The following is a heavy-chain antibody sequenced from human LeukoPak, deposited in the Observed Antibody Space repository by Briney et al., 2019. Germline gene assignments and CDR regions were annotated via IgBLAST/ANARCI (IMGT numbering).Heavy chain of an antibody. Sequence: GGSLRLSCAASGFSFSSSGMSWVRQPPGKGLEWVSPVRGTDGKTYYADSVKGPFTTSSDNINNTLFLEITSLGAEDTGVYCGASGGGQLAFDDWGKGALVT. CDR3: ASGGGQLAFDD. CDR2: VRGTDGKT. V-gene: IGHV3-23*01. CDR1: GFSFSSSG. D-gene: IGHD2-15*01. J-gene: IGHJ4*02.